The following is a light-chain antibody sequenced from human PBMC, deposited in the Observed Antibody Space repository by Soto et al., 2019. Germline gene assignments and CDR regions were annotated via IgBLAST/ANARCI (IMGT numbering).Light chain of an antibody. CDR3: CSSAGSDTFV. Sequence: QSALTQPRSVSGSPGQSVTISCTGTSSDVGGSNHVSWYQHHPGKAPKLMIYDVSKWPSGVPDRFSGSKSGNTASLTISRLQAEDEADYYCCSSAGSDTFVFGTGTKVTVL. CDR1: SSDVGGSNH. J-gene: IGLJ1*01. V-gene: IGLV2-11*01. CDR2: DVS.